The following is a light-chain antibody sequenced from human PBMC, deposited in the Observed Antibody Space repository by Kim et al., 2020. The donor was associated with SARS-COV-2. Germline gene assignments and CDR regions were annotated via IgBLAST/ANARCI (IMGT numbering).Light chain of an antibody. CDR1: SLRSYY. CDR2: GRN. CDR3: QSRDSGGNVL. J-gene: IGLJ2*01. Sequence: SSELTQDPAVSVALGQTVRITCQGDSLRSYYATWYQQRPRQAPVLVIYGRNNRPSGISDRFSGSSSGNTASLNISGAQAEDEADFYCQSRDSGGNVLLGGGTKLTVL. V-gene: IGLV3-19*01.